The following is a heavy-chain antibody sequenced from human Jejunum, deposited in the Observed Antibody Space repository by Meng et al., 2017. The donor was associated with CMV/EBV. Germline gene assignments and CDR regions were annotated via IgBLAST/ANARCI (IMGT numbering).Heavy chain of an antibody. CDR1: GFAFSGFA. J-gene: IGHJ4*02. Sequence: SLRLSGAASGFAFSGFAMSWVRQAPGKGLEWVSSITINGDITYSVDSVRGRFTISRDNSKNTLYLQMNSLRAEDTAIYYCADSLGGYWGQGTLVTVSS. CDR2: ITINGDIT. CDR3: ADSLGGY. V-gene: IGHV3-23*01. D-gene: IGHD3-22*01.